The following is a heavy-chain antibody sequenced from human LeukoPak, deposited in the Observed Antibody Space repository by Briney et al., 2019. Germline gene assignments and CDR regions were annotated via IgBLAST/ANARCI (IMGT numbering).Heavy chain of an antibody. J-gene: IGHJ4*02. CDR2: MSSGGSTI. CDR1: GFTFSSYE. CDR3: ARGPRVYFDY. Sequence: PGGSLRLSCAASGFTFSSYEMNWVRQAPGKGLEWVSYMSSGGSTIYYADSVKGRFTISRDNAKNSLYLQMNSLRAEDTAVYYCARGPRVYFDYWGQGTPVTVSS. V-gene: IGHV3-48*03.